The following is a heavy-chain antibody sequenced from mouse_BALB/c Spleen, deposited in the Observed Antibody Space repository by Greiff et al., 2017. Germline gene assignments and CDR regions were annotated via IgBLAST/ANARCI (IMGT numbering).Heavy chain of an antibody. CDR2: IYPGRGIT. D-gene: IGHD2-4*01. V-gene: IGHV1-55*01. CDR1: GYTFTSYW. CDR3: SRGDYEFPYWYFDV. J-gene: IGHJ1*01. Sequence: QVQLQQPGAELVKPGASVKMSCKASGYTFTSYWINWVKQRPGQGLEWIGDIYPGRGITNYNEKFKSKATLTLDTSSSTAYMQLSSLTSEDSAVYYCSRGDYEFPYWYFDVWGAGTTVTVSS.